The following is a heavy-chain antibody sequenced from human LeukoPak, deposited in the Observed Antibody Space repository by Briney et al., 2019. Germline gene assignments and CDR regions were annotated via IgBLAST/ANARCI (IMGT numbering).Heavy chain of an antibody. J-gene: IGHJ6*03. CDR2: IRYDGSNK. V-gene: IGHV3-30*02. CDR1: GFTFSSYG. CDR3: AKGPGTTGNYYMDV. D-gene: IGHD1-7*01. Sequence: GGSLRLSCAASGFTFSSYGMYWVRQAPGKGLEWVAFIRYDGSNKYYADSVKGRFTISRDNSKNTLYLEKNSLRVEDTAVYFCAKGPGTTGNYYMDVWGKGTTVTVSS.